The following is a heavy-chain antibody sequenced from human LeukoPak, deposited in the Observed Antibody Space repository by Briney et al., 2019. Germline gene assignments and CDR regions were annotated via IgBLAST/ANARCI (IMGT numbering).Heavy chain of an antibody. V-gene: IGHV3-23*01. CDR2: ISGSGDST. J-gene: IGHJ4*02. CDR1: GFTFSNYA. Sequence: GGSLRLSCVVSGFTFSNYAMSWVRQAPGKGLEWVSAISGSGDSTYYADSVKGRFTISRHNSKNTLYLQMNSLRVEDTAVYYCAKDMFGTTVTTVQDYWGQGTLVTVSS. D-gene: IGHD4-17*01. CDR3: AKDMFGTTVTTVQDY.